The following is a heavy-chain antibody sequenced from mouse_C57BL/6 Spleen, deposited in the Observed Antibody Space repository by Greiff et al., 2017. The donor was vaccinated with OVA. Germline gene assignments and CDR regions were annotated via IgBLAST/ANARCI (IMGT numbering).Heavy chain of an antibody. CDR2: IRNKANGYTT. CDR1: GFTFTDYY. V-gene: IGHV7-3*01. CDR3: ARSYYDYLHFDY. Sequence: EVKLQESGGGLVQPGGSLSLSCAASGFTFTDYYMSWVRQPPGKALEWLGFIRNKANGYTTEYSASVKGRFTISRDNSQSILYLQMNALRAEDSATYYCARSYYDYLHFDYWGQGTTLTVSS. D-gene: IGHD2-4*01. J-gene: IGHJ2*01.